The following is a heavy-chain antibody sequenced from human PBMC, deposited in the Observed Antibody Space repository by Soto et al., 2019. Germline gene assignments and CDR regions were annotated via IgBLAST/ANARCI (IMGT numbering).Heavy chain of an antibody. CDR3: ARARYDSSGYYYFDY. D-gene: IGHD3-22*01. V-gene: IGHV4-59*01. CDR1: GGSISGYY. Sequence: SETLSLTCTGSGGSISGYYWSWIRQPPGKGLEWIGDIYYSGSTIYNPSLKSRVTISVDTSKNQFSLKLSSVTAADTAVYYCARARYDSSGYYYFDYWGQGTLVTVSS. CDR2: IYYSGST. J-gene: IGHJ4*02.